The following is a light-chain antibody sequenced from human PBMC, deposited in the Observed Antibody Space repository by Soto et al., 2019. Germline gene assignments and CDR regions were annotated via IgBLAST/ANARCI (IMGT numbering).Light chain of an antibody. CDR2: DAS. J-gene: IGKJ1*01. CDR1: QDIKNY. Sequence: DIKMTQSPSSLSASVGDRVTITCQASQDIKNYLNWYQQKSGKAPKLLIYDASDLETGVPERFSGSGSGTDFTFTINSLQPEDIATYYCQQYYSYPWTFGQGTKVDIK. V-gene: IGKV1-33*01. CDR3: QQYYSYPWT.